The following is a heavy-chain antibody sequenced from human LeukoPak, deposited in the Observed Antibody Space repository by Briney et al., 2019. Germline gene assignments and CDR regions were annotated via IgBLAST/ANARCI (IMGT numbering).Heavy chain of an antibody. CDR2: ISGGSSTI. CDR3: ARDRIKSGSYYFDY. Sequence: GGSLRLSCAASAFTFRDYSMNWVRQAPGKGVEWVSYISGGSSTIYYADSVKGRFTISRDNAKNSMYLQMNSLRAEDTAVYYCARDRIKSGSYYFDYWGQGTLVTVSS. V-gene: IGHV3-48*01. CDR1: AFTFRDYS. D-gene: IGHD1-26*01. J-gene: IGHJ4*02.